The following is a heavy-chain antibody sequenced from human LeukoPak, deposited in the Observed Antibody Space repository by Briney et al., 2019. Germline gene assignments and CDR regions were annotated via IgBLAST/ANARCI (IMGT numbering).Heavy chain of an antibody. D-gene: IGHD4-11*01. V-gene: IGHV3-21*04. CDR1: GFTFSSYS. J-gene: IGHJ6*03. Sequence: GGSLRLSCAASGFTFSSYSMNWVRQAPGKGLEWVSFISSSSSYIYYADSMKGRFTISRDNAKNSLYLQMNSLRAEDTALYYCARGQALGPSNYRNYYYYYMDVWGKGTTVTVSS. CDR2: ISSSSSYI. CDR3: ARGQALGPSNYRNYYYYYMDV.